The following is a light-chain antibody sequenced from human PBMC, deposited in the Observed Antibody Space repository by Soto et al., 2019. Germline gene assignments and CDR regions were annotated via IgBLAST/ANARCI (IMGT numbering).Light chain of an antibody. Sequence: SELSQPGSECVSRGQSVAISRKGTSSDVGGFNYVSWYQQHPGKAPKFMIYDVSSRPSGVSDRFSGSKSGNTASLTISGLQAEDEADYYCSSYTTSSTYVFGTGTKVTVL. J-gene: IGLJ1*01. V-gene: IGLV2-14*03. CDR3: SSYTTSSTYV. CDR2: DVS. CDR1: SSDVGGFNY.